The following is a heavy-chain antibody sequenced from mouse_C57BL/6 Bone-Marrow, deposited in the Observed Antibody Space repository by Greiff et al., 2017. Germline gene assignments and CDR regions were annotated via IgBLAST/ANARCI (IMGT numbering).Heavy chain of an antibody. D-gene: IGHD2-4*01. Sequence: EVQLQQSGPELVKPGASVKMSCKASGYTFTDYNMHWVKQSHGKSLEWIGYINPNNGGTSYNQKFKGKATLTVNKSSSTAYMELRSLTSEDSAVXYCARAYDYDGYFDVWGTGTTVTVSS. J-gene: IGHJ1*03. CDR1: GYTFTDYN. CDR3: ARAYDYDGYFDV. CDR2: INPNNGGT. V-gene: IGHV1-22*01.